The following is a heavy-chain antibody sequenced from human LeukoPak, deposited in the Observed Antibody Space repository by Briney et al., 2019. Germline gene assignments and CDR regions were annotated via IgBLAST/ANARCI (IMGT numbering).Heavy chain of an antibody. CDR1: GGSFSGYY. V-gene: IGHV4-34*01. CDR3: ARVGGGGDFWSGYYTRYYYYYMDV. Sequence: SETLSLTCAVYGGSFSGYYWSWIRQPPGKGLEWIGEINHSGSTNYNPSLKSRVTISVDTSKNQFPLKLSSVTAADTAVYYCARVGGGGDFWSGYYTRYYYYYMDVWGKGTTVTVSS. J-gene: IGHJ6*03. CDR2: INHSGST. D-gene: IGHD3-3*01.